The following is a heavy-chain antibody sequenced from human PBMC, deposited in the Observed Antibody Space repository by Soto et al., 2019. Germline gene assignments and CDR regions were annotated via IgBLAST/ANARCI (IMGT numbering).Heavy chain of an antibody. CDR2: ICYSGST. V-gene: IGHV4-59*01. D-gene: IGHD2-2*02. CDR1: GGSISSYY. J-gene: IGHJ6*02. CDR3: ARDMGYCSSTSCYTGTYYYYYGMDV. Sequence: SETLSLTCTVSGGSISSYYWSWIRQPPGKGLEWIGYICYSGSTNYNPSLKSRVTISVDTSKNQFSLKLSSVTAADTAVYYCARDMGYCSSTSCYTGTYYYYYGMDVWGQGTTVTVSS.